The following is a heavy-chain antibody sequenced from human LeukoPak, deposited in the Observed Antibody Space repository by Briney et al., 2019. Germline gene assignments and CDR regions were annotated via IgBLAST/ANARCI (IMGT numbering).Heavy chain of an antibody. V-gene: IGHV1-69-2*01. J-gene: IGHJ3*02. CDR3: ATDNDWGTIHAFDI. Sequence: GATVKISCKASGYTFTDYYMHWVQQAPGKGLEWMGRVDPEDGETIYAEKFQGRVTITADTSTDTAYMELSSLRSEDTAVYYCATDNDWGTIHAFDIWGQGTMVTVSS. D-gene: IGHD7-27*01. CDR2: VDPEDGET. CDR1: GYTFTDYY.